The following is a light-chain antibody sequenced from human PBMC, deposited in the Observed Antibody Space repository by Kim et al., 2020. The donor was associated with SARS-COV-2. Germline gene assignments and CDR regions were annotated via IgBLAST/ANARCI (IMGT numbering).Light chain of an antibody. CDR3: QHYDSLPIS. V-gene: IGKV1-33*01. Sequence: ASVGDRVTITCQASQNIRKFLNWYQQKPGKAPNLLIYDASSLHTGAPSRFSGSGSGTDFTFTISSLQPEDIATYYCQHYDSLPISFGQGTRLEIK. CDR2: DAS. CDR1: QNIRKF. J-gene: IGKJ5*01.